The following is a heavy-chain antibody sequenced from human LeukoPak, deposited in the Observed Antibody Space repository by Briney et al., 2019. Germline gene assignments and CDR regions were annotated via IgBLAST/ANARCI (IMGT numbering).Heavy chain of an antibody. Sequence: GASVKVSCKASGYTFTGYYMHWVRQAPGQGLEWMGWINPNSGGTNYAQKFQGRVTMTRDTSISTAYMERSRLRSDDTAVYYCAREGPSYSSSWHNWFDPWGQGTLVTVSS. D-gene: IGHD6-13*01. V-gene: IGHV1-2*02. CDR1: GYTFTGYY. CDR2: INPNSGGT. J-gene: IGHJ5*02. CDR3: AREGPSYSSSWHNWFDP.